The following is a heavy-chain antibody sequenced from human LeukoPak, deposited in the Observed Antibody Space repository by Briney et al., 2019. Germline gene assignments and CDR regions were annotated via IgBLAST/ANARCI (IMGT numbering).Heavy chain of an antibody. CDR3: ASIVVVTGTTYGMDV. J-gene: IGHJ6*02. Sequence: SQTPSLTCTVSGGSISSGGYYWSWIRQHPGKGLEWIGYIYYSGSTYYNPSLKSRVTIPVDTSKNQFSLKLSSVTAADTAVYYCASIVVVTGTTYGMDVWGQGTTVTVSS. CDR1: GGSISSGGYY. D-gene: IGHD2-21*02. V-gene: IGHV4-31*03. CDR2: IYYSGST.